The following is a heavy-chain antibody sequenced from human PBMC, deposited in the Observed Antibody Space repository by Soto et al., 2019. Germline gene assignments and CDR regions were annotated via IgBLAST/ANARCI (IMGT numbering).Heavy chain of an antibody. CDR2: INHSGST. J-gene: IGHJ4*02. Sequence: QVQLQQWGAGLLKPSETLSLTCAVYGGSFSGYYWTWIRQPPGTGLEWIGEINHSGSTNYNPSLKSRVTISVDTSKNQFSLKLTSVTAADTAVYYCARDKSPGLLDYWGQGTLVTVSS. V-gene: IGHV4-34*01. CDR1: GGSFSGYY. CDR3: ARDKSPGLLDY.